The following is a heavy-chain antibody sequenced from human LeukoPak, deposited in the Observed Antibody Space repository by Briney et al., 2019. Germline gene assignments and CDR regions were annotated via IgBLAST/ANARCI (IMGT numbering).Heavy chain of an antibody. D-gene: IGHD3-22*01. CDR3: ARDWGYDSSGQIEY. V-gene: IGHV4-59*01. CDR2: IYNSGST. Sequence: SETLSLTCSGSGGSISSYYGSWIRQPPGKGLEWIGYIYNSGSTNSNPSLKSRVTISVDTSKNQFSLKLSSVTAADTAVYYCARDWGYDSSGQIEYWGQGTLVTVSS. J-gene: IGHJ4*02. CDR1: GGSISSYY.